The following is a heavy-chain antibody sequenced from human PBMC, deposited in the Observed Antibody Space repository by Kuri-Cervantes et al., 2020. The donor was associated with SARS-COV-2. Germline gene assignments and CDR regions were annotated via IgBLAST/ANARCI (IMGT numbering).Heavy chain of an antibody. V-gene: IGHV4-39*01. Sequence: SETLSLTCTVSGGSTSSSSYYWGWIRQPPGKGLEWIGSIYYSGSTYYNPSLKSRVTISVDTSKNQFSLKLSSVTAADTAVYYCATHYDFWSAFDYWGQGTLVTVSS. D-gene: IGHD3-3*01. J-gene: IGHJ4*02. CDR2: IYYSGST. CDR3: ATHYDFWSAFDY. CDR1: GGSTSSSSYY.